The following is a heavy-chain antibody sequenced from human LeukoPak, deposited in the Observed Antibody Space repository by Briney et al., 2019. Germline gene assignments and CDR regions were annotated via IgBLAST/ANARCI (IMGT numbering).Heavy chain of an antibody. D-gene: IGHD2-15*01. CDR3: AKVTGAAGATFYLDY. Sequence: GGSLRSSCAASGFTFSSYAMSWVRQAPGKGLEWVSAISGSGGSTYTADSVKGRFTISRDNSKNTLYLQVNSLTAEDTAVYYYAKVTGAAGATFYLDYWGQGTLVTVSS. J-gene: IGHJ4*02. CDR2: ISGSGGST. CDR1: GFTFSSYA. V-gene: IGHV3-23*01.